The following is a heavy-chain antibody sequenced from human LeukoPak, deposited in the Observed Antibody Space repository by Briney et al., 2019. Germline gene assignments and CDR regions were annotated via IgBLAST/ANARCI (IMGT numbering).Heavy chain of an antibody. CDR1: GFTLSSYG. CDR2: ISAGGGST. J-gene: IGHJ1*01. CDR3: AKDFVGVAVAGL. D-gene: IGHD6-19*01. V-gene: IGHV3-23*01. Sequence: QSGGSFRLSCAASGFTLSSYGMSWGRQAPGKGLEWVSAISAGGGSTYYADPGKGRFTISRDNSKKTLSLQMNSLRAEDTAVYYCAKDFVGVAVAGLWGKGRVVPVSS.